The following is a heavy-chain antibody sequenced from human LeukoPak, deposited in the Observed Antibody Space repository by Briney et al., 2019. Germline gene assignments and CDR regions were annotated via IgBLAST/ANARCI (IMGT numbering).Heavy chain of an antibody. J-gene: IGHJ3*02. Sequence: SETLSLTCTVSGGSISSGDYYWSWIRQPPGKGLEWIGYIYYSGSTYYNPSLKSRVTLSVDTSKNQFSLKLSSVTAADTAVYYCARDSHRITIFGVVIGAFDIWGQGTMVTVSS. CDR1: GGSISSGDYY. D-gene: IGHD3-3*01. CDR2: IYYSGST. V-gene: IGHV4-30-4*08. CDR3: ARDSHRITIFGVVIGAFDI.